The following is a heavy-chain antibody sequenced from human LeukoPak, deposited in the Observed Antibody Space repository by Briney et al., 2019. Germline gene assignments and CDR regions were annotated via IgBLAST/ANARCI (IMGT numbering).Heavy chain of an antibody. CDR2: IKSKTDGGAT. D-gene: IGHD3-10*01. J-gene: IGHJ4*02. V-gene: IGHV3-15*01. CDR3: ARRYGSGNFGDY. CDR1: GFTFKNAW. Sequence: GGSLRLSCVASGFTFKNAWMNWVRQAPGKGLEWVGRIKSKTDGGATDYAAPVKGRFTISRDDSKNTLYLQMNSLKGENTAVYYCARRYGSGNFGDYWGQGTLVTVSS.